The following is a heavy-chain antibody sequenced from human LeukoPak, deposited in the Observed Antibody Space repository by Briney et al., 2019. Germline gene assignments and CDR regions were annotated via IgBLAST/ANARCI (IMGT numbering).Heavy chain of an antibody. Sequence: GGSLRLSCAASGFAFSAYWMHWVRQVPGKGLVWVSRIHREGTTTIYADSVKGRFTISRDNGKNTLYLHMNSLRADDTAVYYCARDSDWLLFDYWGQGTLVTVSS. CDR1: GFAFSAYW. CDR2: IHREGTTT. J-gene: IGHJ4*02. V-gene: IGHV3-74*01. CDR3: ARDSDWLLFDY. D-gene: IGHD3-9*01.